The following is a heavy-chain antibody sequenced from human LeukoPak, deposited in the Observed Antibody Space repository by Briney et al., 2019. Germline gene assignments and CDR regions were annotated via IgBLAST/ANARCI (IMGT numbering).Heavy chain of an antibody. V-gene: IGHV3-30-3*01. CDR3: ARDWGAGELLFVY. J-gene: IGHJ4*02. CDR1: GFTFSSYA. D-gene: IGHD3-10*01. CDR2: ISYDGSNK. Sequence: GGSLRLSCAASGFTFSSYAMHWVRQAPGKGLEWVAVISYDGSNKYYADSVKGRFTISRDNPKNTLYLQMNSLRAEDTAVYYCARDWGAGELLFVYWGQGTLVTVSS.